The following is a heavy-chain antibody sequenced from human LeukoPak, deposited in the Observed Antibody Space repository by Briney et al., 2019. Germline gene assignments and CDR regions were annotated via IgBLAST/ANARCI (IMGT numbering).Heavy chain of an antibody. D-gene: IGHD6-19*01. V-gene: IGHV4-4*02. CDR2: IYRSGSA. J-gene: IGHJ4*02. Sequence: NPSGTLSLTCAVSGGSISNTNWWSWVRQPPGKGLEWIGEIYRSGSANYNPSLKSRVTISVDKSKNHFSLKLTSVTAADTAVYYCASREGIAVADYWGQGTLVTVSS. CDR1: GGSISNTNW. CDR3: ASREGIAVADY.